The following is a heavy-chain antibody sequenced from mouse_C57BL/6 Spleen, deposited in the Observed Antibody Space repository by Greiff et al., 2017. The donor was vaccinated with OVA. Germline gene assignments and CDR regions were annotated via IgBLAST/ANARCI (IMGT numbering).Heavy chain of an antibody. CDR3: ARRDGYYGYFDV. J-gene: IGHJ1*03. CDR1: GYTFTSYW. D-gene: IGHD2-3*01. Sequence: VQLQQSGAELVRPGSSVKLSCKASGYTFTSYWMHWVKQRPIQGLEWIGNIDPSDSETHYNQKFKDKATLTGDKSSSTAYMQLSSLTSEDSAVYYCARRDGYYGYFDVWGTGTTVTVSS. CDR2: IDPSDSET. V-gene: IGHV1-52*01.